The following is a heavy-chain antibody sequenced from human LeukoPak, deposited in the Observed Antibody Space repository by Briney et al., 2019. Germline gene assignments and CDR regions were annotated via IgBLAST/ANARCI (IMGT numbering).Heavy chain of an antibody. CDR3: ARVTIAAAGTGFRY. V-gene: IGHV1-2*02. CDR1: GYTFTGYY. Sequence: ASVKVSCKASGYTFTGYYLHWVRQAPGQGLEYMGWINPNSGGTNYAQKFQGRVTMTRDTSISTAYMELSRLRSDDTAVYYCARVTIAAAGTGFRYWGQGTLVTVSS. D-gene: IGHD6-13*01. CDR2: INPNSGGT. J-gene: IGHJ4*02.